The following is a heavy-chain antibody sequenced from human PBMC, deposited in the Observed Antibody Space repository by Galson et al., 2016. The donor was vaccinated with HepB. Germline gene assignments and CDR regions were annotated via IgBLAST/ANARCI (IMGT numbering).Heavy chain of an antibody. CDR2: IGWNTGSI. Sequence: SLRLSCAASGFTFDDYAMHWVRQAPGKGLEWVSGIGWNTGSIDYADSVKGRFTISRDNAKYSLYLQMNSLRAEDTAVYYCVRGTRSRRQPQGWGWYFDRWGRGSLVTVSS. CDR1: GFTFDDYA. J-gene: IGHJ2*01. D-gene: IGHD5-18*01. CDR3: VRGTRSRRQPQGWGWYFDR. V-gene: IGHV3-9*01.